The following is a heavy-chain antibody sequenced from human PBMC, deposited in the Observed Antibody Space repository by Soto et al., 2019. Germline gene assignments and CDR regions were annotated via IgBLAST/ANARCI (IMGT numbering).Heavy chain of an antibody. V-gene: IGHV3-23*01. CDR2: FSGSGGST. D-gene: IGHD3-10*01. CDR1: GFTFSSYA. J-gene: IGHJ4*02. CDR3: AKVPQRITMVRGVISAGIDY. Sequence: EVQLLESGGGLVQPGGSLRLSCAASGFTFSSYAMSWVRQAPGKGLEWVSAFSGSGGSTYYADSVKGRFTISRDNSKNALYLQMNSLRREDTAVYYCAKVPQRITMVRGVISAGIDYWGQGTLVAVSS.